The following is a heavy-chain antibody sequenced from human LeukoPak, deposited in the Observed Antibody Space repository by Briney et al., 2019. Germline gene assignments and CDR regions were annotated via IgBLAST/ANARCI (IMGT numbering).Heavy chain of an antibody. CDR3: ARDQGSGYPNWFGP. D-gene: IGHD3-3*01. J-gene: IGHJ5*02. CDR1: GGSISSYY. CDR2: IYTSGST. Sequence: SETLSLTCTVSGGSISSYYWSWIRQPAGKGLEWIGRIYTSGSTNYNPSLKSRVTMSVDTSKNQFTLKLSSVTTADTAVYYCARDQGSGYPNWFGPWGQGTLVTVSS. V-gene: IGHV4-4*07.